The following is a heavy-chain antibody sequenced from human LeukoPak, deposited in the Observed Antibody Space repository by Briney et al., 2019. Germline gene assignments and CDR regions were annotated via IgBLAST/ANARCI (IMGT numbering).Heavy chain of an antibody. CDR1: GGSFSGYY. CDR3: ARGDSSGYSAIDY. V-gene: IGHV4-34*01. CDR2: INHSGST. D-gene: IGHD3-22*01. J-gene: IGHJ4*02. Sequence: KASETLSLTCAVYGGSFSGYYWSWIRQPPGKGLEWIGEINHSGSTNYNPSLKSRVTISVDTSKNQFSLKLSSVTAADTAVYYCARGDSSGYSAIDYWGQGTLVTVSS.